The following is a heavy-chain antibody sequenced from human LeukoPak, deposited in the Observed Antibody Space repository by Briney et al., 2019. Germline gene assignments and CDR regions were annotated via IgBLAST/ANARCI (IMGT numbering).Heavy chain of an antibody. CDR2: ISYDGSNK. J-gene: IGHJ4*02. CDR3: ARDPDCGGDRYPVYFDY. D-gene: IGHD2-21*02. Sequence: GGSLRLSCAASGFTFSSYAMHWVRQAPGKGLEWVAVISYDGSNKYYADSVKGRFTISRDNSKNTLYLQMNSLRAEDTAVYYCARDPDCGGDRYPVYFDYWGQGTLVTVSS. CDR1: GFTFSSYA. V-gene: IGHV3-30-3*01.